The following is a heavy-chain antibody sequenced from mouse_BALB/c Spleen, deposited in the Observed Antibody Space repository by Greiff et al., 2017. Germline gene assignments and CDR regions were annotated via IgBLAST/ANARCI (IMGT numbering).Heavy chain of an antibody. CDR3: AEGGGSFAY. V-gene: IGHV1-20*02. J-gene: IGHJ3*01. CDR1: GYSFTGYF. CDR2: INPYNGDT. Sequence: VQLQQSGPELVKPGASVKISCKASGYSFTGYFMNWVMQSHGKSLEWIGRINPYNGDTFYNQKFKGKATLTVDKSSSTAHMELRSLASEDSAVYYCAEGGGSFAYWGQGTLVTVSA.